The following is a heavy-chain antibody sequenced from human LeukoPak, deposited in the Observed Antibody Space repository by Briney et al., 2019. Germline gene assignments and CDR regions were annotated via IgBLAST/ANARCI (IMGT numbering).Heavy chain of an antibody. CDR1: GGSFSGYY. D-gene: IGHD6-6*01. V-gene: IGHV4-59*10. J-gene: IGHJ3*02. Sequence: SETLSLTCAVYGGSFSGYYWSWIRQPPGKGLEWIGRIYTSGSTNYNPSLKSRVTMSVDTSKNQFSLKLSSVTAADTAVYYCARDRPNSDAFDIWGQGTMVTVSS. CDR2: IYTSGST. CDR3: ARDRPNSDAFDI.